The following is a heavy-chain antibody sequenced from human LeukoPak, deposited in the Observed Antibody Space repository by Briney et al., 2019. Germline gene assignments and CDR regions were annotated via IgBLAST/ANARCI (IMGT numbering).Heavy chain of an antibody. V-gene: IGHV5-10-1*01. J-gene: IGHJ6*02. CDR1: GYSFTSYW. CDR3: ARHFLGELPDMDV. CDR2: IDPSDSYT. Sequence: GESLQISCEGSGYSFTSYWISWVRQMPGKGLEWVGRIDPSDSYTKYSPSFQGHVTISGDESISTAYLQWSSLKASDTAMYYCARHFLGELPDMDVWGQGTTVTVSS. D-gene: IGHD1-26*01.